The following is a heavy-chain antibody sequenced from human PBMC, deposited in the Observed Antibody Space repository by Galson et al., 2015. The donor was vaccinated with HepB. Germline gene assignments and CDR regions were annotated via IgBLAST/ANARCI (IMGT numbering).Heavy chain of an antibody. V-gene: IGHV1-2*02. CDR2: NNPNNGDT. CDR1: GYTFTGNF. J-gene: IGHJ4*02. Sequence: SVKVSCKASGYTFTGNFIHWVRQAPGQGLEWMGWNNPNNGDTKYAQKFQGRVTMTRDTSSSTAYMELSNLISDDTALYYCAREGSGSYQYCFDFWGQGALVTVSS. CDR3: AREGSGSYQYCFDF. D-gene: IGHD1-26*01.